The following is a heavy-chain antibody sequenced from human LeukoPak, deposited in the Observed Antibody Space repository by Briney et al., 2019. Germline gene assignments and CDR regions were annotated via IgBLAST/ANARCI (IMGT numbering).Heavy chain of an antibody. CDR2: IYSDNT. CDR1: GFTVSSNS. Sequence: GGSLRLSCTVSGFTVSSNSMSWVRQAPGKGLEWVSFIYSDNTHYSDSVKGRFTISRDNGKNSLYLQMNSLRAEDTAVYYCARHRTASDYWGQGTLVTVSS. D-gene: IGHD4-17*01. V-gene: IGHV3-66*04. CDR3: ARHRTASDY. J-gene: IGHJ4*02.